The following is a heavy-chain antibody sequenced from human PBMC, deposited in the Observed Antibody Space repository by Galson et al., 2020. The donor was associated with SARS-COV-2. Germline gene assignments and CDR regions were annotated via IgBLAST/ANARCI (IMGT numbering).Heavy chain of an antibody. V-gene: IGHV3-30*18. CDR1: GFTFSSYG. CDR3: AKEGPKGDYGGNSGWFDP. J-gene: IGHJ5*02. D-gene: IGHD4-17*01. CDR2: ISYDGSNK. Sequence: GGSLRLSCAASGFTFSSYGMHWVRQAPGKGLEWVAVISYDGSNKYYADSVKGRFTISRDNSKNTLYLQMNSLRAEDTAVYYCAKEGPKGDYGGNSGWFDPWGQGTLVTVSS.